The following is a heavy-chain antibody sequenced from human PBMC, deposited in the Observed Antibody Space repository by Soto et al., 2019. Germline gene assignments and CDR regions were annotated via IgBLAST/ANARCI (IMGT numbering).Heavy chain of an antibody. Sequence: QVQLVQSGAEVKKPGSSVKVSCKASGGTFSSYAISWVRQAPGQGLEWMGGIIPIFGTANYAQKFQGRVTITADEYTGTAYMELRSLRSEDTAVYYCARRAGAAAGTDFDYWGQGTLVTVSS. V-gene: IGHV1-69*01. CDR2: IIPIFGTA. D-gene: IGHD6-13*01. CDR3: ARRAGAAAGTDFDY. J-gene: IGHJ4*02. CDR1: GGTFSSYA.